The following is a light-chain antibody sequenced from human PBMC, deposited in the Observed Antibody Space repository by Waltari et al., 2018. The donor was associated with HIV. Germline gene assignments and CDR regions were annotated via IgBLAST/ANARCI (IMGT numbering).Light chain of an antibody. V-gene: IGKV2-28*01. CDR3: MQALQTPWT. CDR2: LGS. J-gene: IGKJ1*01. CDR1: QSLLHSNGYNY. Sequence: DIVVTQSPLSLPVTPGEPASIPCRSSQSLLHSNGYNYLDWYLQKPGQSPQVLIYLGSNRASGVPDRFSGSGSGTNFTLRISRVEAGDVGVYYCMQALQTPWTFGQGTKVEIK.